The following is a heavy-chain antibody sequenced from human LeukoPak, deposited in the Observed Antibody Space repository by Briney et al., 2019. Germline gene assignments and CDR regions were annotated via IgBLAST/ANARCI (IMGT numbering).Heavy chain of an antibody. CDR1: GFTVSSNY. V-gene: IGHV3-53*01. J-gene: IGHJ6*02. D-gene: IGHD2-21*02. CDR3: ARGVVVTAPFYGMDV. Sequence: PGGSLRLSCAASGFTVSSNYMSWVRQAPGKGLEWVSVIYSGGSTYYADSVKGRFTISRDNSKNTLYLQMNSLRAEDTAVYYCARGVVVTAPFYGMDVWGQGTTVTVSS. CDR2: IYSGGST.